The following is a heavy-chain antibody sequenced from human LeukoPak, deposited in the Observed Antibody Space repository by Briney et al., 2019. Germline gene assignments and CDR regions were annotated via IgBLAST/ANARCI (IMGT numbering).Heavy chain of an antibody. CDR1: GYTLTELS. CDR2: LDPEDGET. J-gene: IGHJ4*02. CDR3: ATEGPHCSSTSCPRRIVGALGY. D-gene: IGHD2-2*01. V-gene: IGHV1-24*01. Sequence: ASVKVSCKVSGYTLTELSMHWVRQAPGKGLDWMGGLDPEDGETNYAQKFQGRVTMTEDTSTDTAYMELSSLRPENTAVYYCATEGPHCSSTSCPRRIVGALGYWGQGTLVTVSS.